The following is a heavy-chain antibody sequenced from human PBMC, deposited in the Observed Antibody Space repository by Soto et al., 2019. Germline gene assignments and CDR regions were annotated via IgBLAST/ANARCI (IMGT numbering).Heavy chain of an antibody. Sequence: ASVKVSCKVSGSTFTSNVIGWVRQAPGQGLEWMGWISTYNENMDTAPQLQGRLAMTTDTSVTTAYLKWSSLKASDTAIYYCARHKSGGGSYPFDFWGQGTLVTVSS. J-gene: IGHJ4*02. CDR3: ARHKSGGGSYPFDF. CDR1: GSTFTSNV. V-gene: IGHV1-18*04. D-gene: IGHD3-10*01. CDR2: ISTYNENM.